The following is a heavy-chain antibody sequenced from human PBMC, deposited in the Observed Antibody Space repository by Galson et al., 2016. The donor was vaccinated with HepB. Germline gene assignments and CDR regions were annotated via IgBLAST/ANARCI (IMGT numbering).Heavy chain of an antibody. CDR2: ISSSGSYT. CDR3: AREARMFNNTRGGFDF. V-gene: IGHV3-11*06. Sequence: SLRLSCAASGFTFSDYYMSWIRQAPGKGLEWVSYISSSGSYTNYADSVKGRLTIARENAKNSLYLQMNSLRAEDTAVYYCAREARMFNNTRGGFDFWGQGTLVTVSS. J-gene: IGHJ4*02. D-gene: IGHD1/OR15-1a*01. CDR1: GFTFSDYY.